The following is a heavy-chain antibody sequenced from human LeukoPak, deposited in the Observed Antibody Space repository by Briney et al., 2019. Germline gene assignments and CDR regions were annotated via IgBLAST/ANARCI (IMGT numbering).Heavy chain of an antibody. V-gene: IGHV3-7*04. J-gene: IGHJ4*02. D-gene: IGHD1-26*01. CDR1: GFTFSSYW. CDR3: ARGLGGGSYGY. CDR2: INHNGNVN. Sequence: GGSLRLSCAASGFTFSSYWMNWARQAPGKGLEWVASINHNGNVNYYVDSVKGRFTISRDNAKNSLYLQMNSLRAEDTAVYYCARGLGGGSYGYWGQGTLVTVSS.